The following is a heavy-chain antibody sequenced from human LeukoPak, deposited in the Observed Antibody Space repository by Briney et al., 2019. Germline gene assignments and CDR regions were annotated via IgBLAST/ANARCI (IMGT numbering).Heavy chain of an antibody. D-gene: IGHD1-26*01. Sequence: PGRSLRLSCVASGFNFDDYAMHWVRQVPGKGLEWVSGLTWNSAKIVYADSVKGRFTISRDNAKKSLYLQMNSLRREDTAVYYCAKAPGVASLIVDALHLWGQGTLVTVSS. J-gene: IGHJ3*01. V-gene: IGHV3-9*01. CDR3: AKAPGVASLIVDALHL. CDR1: GFNFDDYA. CDR2: LTWNSAKI.